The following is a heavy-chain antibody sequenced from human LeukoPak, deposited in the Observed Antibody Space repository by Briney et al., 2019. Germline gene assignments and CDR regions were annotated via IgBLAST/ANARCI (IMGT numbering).Heavy chain of an antibody. CDR2: IKQDGSEK. D-gene: IGHD2-15*01. CDR3: ASTIGHYGSCYSRGACLPAPGYNWFDP. V-gene: IGHV3-7*01. CDR1: GFTFSDYN. Sequence: GGSLRLSCAASGFTFSDYNMSWVRQAPGKGLEWVANIKQDGSEKYYVDSVKGRFTISRDNAKNSLYLQMNSLRAEDTAVYYCASTIGHYGSCYSRGACLPAPGYNWFDPWGQGTLVTVSS. J-gene: IGHJ5*02.